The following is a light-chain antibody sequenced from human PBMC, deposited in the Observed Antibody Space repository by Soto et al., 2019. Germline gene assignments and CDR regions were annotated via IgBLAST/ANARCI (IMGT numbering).Light chain of an antibody. CDR1: QSISSW. CDR2: KAS. Sequence: DIQMTQSPSTLSASVGDRVTITCRASQSISSWLAWYQQKPGKAPKLLIYKASSLESGVPSRFSGSGSGTEFTLTISSLQPDDVATYYCQQYNSYSLARFGQGTKVEIK. J-gene: IGKJ1*01. CDR3: QQYNSYSLAR. V-gene: IGKV1-5*03.